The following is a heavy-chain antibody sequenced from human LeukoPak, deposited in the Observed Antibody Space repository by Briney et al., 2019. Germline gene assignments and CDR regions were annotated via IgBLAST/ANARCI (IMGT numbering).Heavy chain of an antibody. V-gene: IGHV3-23*01. CDR3: AKDSYGSGSYYHDY. CDR1: RFTFSSYA. CDR2: ISGSGGST. Sequence: PGGSLRLSCAASRFTFSSYAMSWVRQAPGKGLEWVSTISGSGGSTYYADSVKGRFTISRDNSKNTLYLQVNSLRAEDTAVYYCAKDSYGSGSYYHDYWGQGTLVTVSS. D-gene: IGHD3-10*01. J-gene: IGHJ4*02.